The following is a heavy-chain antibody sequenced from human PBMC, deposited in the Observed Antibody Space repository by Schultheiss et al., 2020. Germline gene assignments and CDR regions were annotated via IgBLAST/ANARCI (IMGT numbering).Heavy chain of an antibody. CDR3: TTDMSITMVRGVIYGMDV. Sequence: GSLRLSCAASGFTFSNAWMNWVRQAPGKGLEWVGRIKSKTDGGTTDYAAPVKGRFTISRDDSKNTLYLQMNSLKTEDTAVYYCTTDMSITMVRGVIYGMDVWGQGITVTVSS. V-gene: IGHV3-15*07. J-gene: IGHJ6*02. D-gene: IGHD3-10*01. CDR1: GFTFSNAW. CDR2: IKSKTDGGTT.